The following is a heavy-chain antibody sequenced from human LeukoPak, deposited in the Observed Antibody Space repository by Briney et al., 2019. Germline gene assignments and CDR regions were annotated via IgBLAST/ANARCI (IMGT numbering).Heavy chain of an antibody. V-gene: IGHV4-59*08. CDR2: ISYSGST. CDR3: ARHLYESRGQTSFDY. CDR1: GGSISSYY. Sequence: SETLSLTCTVSGGSISSYYWSWIRQPPGKGLEWIGYISYSGSTNYNPSLKSRVTISVDTSQNQFSLKLSSVTAADTAMYYCARHLYESRGQTSFDYWGQGTLVTVSS. D-gene: IGHD3-22*01. J-gene: IGHJ4*02.